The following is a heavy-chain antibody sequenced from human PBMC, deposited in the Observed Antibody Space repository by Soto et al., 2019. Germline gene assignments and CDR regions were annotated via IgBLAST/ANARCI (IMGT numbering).Heavy chain of an antibody. Sequence: SETLSLTCTVSGGSISSGDYYWSWIRQPPGKGLEWIGYIYYSGSTYYNPSLKSRVTISVDTSKNQFSLKLSSVTAADTAVYYCARVSDSSGYHRDNWFDPWGQGTLVTV. CDR3: ARVSDSSGYHRDNWFDP. J-gene: IGHJ5*02. V-gene: IGHV4-30-4*01. CDR2: IYYSGST. D-gene: IGHD3-22*01. CDR1: GGSISSGDYY.